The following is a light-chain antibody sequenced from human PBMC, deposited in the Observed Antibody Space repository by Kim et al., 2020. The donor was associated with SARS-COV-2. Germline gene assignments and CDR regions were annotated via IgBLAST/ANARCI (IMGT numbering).Light chain of an antibody. Sequence: DIQLTQSPSFLSASVGDRVTITCRASQGVSSSLAWYQQKPGRAPNLLIYLASTLQSGVPSRFSGSGSGTEFTLTITSLQPEDFATYYCQKFKSYPATFGGGTKVDIK. J-gene: IGKJ4*01. CDR2: LAS. CDR1: QGVSSS. CDR3: QKFKSYPAT. V-gene: IGKV1-9*01.